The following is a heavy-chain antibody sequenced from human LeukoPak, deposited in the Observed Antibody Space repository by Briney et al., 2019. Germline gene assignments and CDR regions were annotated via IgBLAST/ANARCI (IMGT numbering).Heavy chain of an antibody. CDR3: ARGVMYYDSSGYLFDY. CDR2: IWYDGSNK. V-gene: IGHV3-33*01. Sequence: PGRSLRLSCAASGFTFSSYRMHWVPQAPGKGLEWVAIIWYDGSNKYYAGSVKRRFTISRDNSKNTLYLQMNSLRAEDTAVYYCARGVMYYDSSGYLFDYWGQGILVTVSS. CDR1: GFTFSSYR. J-gene: IGHJ4*02. D-gene: IGHD3-22*01.